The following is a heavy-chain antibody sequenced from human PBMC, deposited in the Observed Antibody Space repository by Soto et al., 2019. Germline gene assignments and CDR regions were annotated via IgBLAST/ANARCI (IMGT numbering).Heavy chain of an antibody. CDR1: GESVSRYY. Sequence: PSETLSLTCTVSGESVSRYYWSWIRHPPGKGLEWIGFIYYGGSTNYNPSLKSRVTISVDTPKNQFSLKLSSVTAADTAVYYCAKNWNWGSLVHWGQGTLVTVSS. J-gene: IGHJ4*02. D-gene: IGHD7-27*01. V-gene: IGHV4-59*08. CDR2: IYYGGST. CDR3: AKNWNWGSLVH.